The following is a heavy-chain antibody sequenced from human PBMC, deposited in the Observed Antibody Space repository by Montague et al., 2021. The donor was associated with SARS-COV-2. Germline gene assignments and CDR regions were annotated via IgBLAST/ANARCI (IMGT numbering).Heavy chain of an antibody. CDR3: ARETVSEAASEIDN. Sequence: SETLSLTCSVSGDSMSRSYHNWDWIRQPPGKGLEWIGTISYSGITYYSPSLKSRVTISVDTSKKQFSLKVTSMTAADTAVYYCARETVSEAASEIDNWGQGTLVTVSS. J-gene: IGHJ4*02. CDR2: ISYSGIT. CDR1: GDSMSRSYHN. D-gene: IGHD2-15*01. V-gene: IGHV4-39*01.